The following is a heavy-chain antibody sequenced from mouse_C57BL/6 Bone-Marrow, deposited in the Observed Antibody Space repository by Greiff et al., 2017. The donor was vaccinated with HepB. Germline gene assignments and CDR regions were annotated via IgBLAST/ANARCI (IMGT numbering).Heavy chain of an antibody. J-gene: IGHJ2*01. CDR2: IHPNSGST. V-gene: IGHV1-64*01. CDR3: AREDYYGSRDY. Sequence: VQLQQPGAELVKPGASVKLSCTASGYTFTSYWMHWVKQRPEQGLEWIGIIHPNSGSTNYHEKLKSKTTLTVDKSSNTAYMQLSSLTSEDSAFYYGAREDYYGSRDYWGQGTTLTVSS. D-gene: IGHD1-1*01. CDR1: GYTFTSYW.